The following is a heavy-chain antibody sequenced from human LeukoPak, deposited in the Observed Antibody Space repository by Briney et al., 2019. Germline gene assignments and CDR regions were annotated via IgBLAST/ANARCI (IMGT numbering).Heavy chain of an antibody. D-gene: IGHD6-19*01. CDR2: MNPNSGNT. J-gene: IGHJ4*02. CDR1: GYTFTGYY. Sequence: ASVKVSCKASGYTFTGYYMHWVRQATGQGLEWMGWMNPNSGNTGYAQKFQGRVTMTRNTSISTAYMELSSLRSEDTAVYYCARVPQGIAVAGSGDDYWGQGTLVTVSS. V-gene: IGHV1-8*02. CDR3: ARVPQGIAVAGSGDDY.